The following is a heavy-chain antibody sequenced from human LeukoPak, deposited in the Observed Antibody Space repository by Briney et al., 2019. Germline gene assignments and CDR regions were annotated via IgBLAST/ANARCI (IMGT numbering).Heavy chain of an antibody. D-gene: IGHD3-3*01. CDR3: ARSPRPTIFGVADAQFDY. CDR2: IYYSGST. Sequence: SETLSLTCTVSGGSVSSGGYYWSWIRQHPGKGLEWIGYIYYSGSTYYNLSLKSRVTISVDTSKNQFSLKLSSVTAADTAVYYCARSPRPTIFGVADAQFDYWGQGTLVTVSS. J-gene: IGHJ4*02. V-gene: IGHV4-31*03. CDR1: GGSVSSGGYY.